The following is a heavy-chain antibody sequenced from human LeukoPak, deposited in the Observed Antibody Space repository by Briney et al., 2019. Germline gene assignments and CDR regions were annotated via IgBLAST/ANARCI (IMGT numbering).Heavy chain of an antibody. CDR2: IKQDGSEK. J-gene: IGHJ4*02. V-gene: IGHV3-7*01. Sequence: GGSLRLSCAASGFTFSSYWMSWVRQAPGKGLEWVANIKQDGSEKYYVDSVKGRFTISRDNAKNSLYLQMNSLRAEDTAVYYGARAGEYYVWGSYRPDYWGQGTLVTVSS. CDR1: GFTFSSYW. CDR3: ARAGEYYVWGSYRPDY. D-gene: IGHD3-16*02.